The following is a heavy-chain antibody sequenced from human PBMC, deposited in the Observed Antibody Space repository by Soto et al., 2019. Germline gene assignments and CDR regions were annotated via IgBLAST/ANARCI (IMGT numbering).Heavy chain of an antibody. V-gene: IGHV4-30-4*01. Sequence: QVLVQESGPGLMKPSQTLTLSCTVSGGSVDSGNHYWNWIRQPPGKGLEWIGYIYYGESTYYNPPLKSRATISVDTSQSRFSLRLTSVTAADTAVYYCARDMGSAMTTRIFDHWGQGTLVTVSS. D-gene: IGHD4-17*01. CDR2: IYYGEST. CDR1: GGSVDSGNHY. J-gene: IGHJ4*02. CDR3: ARDMGSAMTTRIFDH.